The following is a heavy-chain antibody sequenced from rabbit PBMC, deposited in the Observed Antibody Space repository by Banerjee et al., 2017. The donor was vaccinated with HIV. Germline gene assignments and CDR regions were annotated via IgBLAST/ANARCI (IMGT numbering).Heavy chain of an antibody. D-gene: IGHD8-1*01. CDR3: ARDCAGDVGIIYRTRYYYGMDL. V-gene: IGHV1S45*01. Sequence: QEQLVESGGGLVQPEGSLALTCKASGFTISSNNYMCWVRQAPGKGLEWIGCIAAGSSGSTDYASWAKGRFTITKTSSTAVTLQMTSLTAADTATYFCARDCAGDVGIIYRTRYYYGMDLWGPGTLVTVS. CDR1: GFTISSNNY. J-gene: IGHJ6*01. CDR2: IAAGSSGST.